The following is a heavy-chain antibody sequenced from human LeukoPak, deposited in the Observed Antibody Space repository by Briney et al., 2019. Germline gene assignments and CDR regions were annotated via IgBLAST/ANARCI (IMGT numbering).Heavy chain of an antibody. CDR2: INPSGGGT. V-gene: IGHV1-46*01. Sequence: ASVKVSCTASGYTFTTYYIHWVRQAPGQGLEWMGIINPSGGGTSYAQKFQDRVTMTRDMSTSTVYMELNSLTSEDTAVYYCAREGSYDYVWGNSDYWGQGTLVTVSS. J-gene: IGHJ4*02. CDR3: AREGSYDYVWGNSDY. CDR1: GYTFTTYY. D-gene: IGHD3-16*01.